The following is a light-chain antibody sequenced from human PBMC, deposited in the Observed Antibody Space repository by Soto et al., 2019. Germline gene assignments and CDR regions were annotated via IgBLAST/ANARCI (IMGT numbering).Light chain of an antibody. CDR1: QNINRY. J-gene: IGKJ4*01. CDR3: QQYYTSSPPT. Sequence: DIQMTQSPSTVAEVGGDTFTITCRASQNINRYLAWYQQKPGKAPKLLIYDSSTLERGVPSRFNGSGSATAFTLTISSLQPEDFATYYCQQYYTSSPPTFGGAPK. V-gene: IGKV1-5*01. CDR2: DSS.